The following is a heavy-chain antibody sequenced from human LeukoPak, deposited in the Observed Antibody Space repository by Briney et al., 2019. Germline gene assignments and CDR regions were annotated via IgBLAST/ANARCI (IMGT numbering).Heavy chain of an antibody. Sequence: GGSLRLSCVTSGFTFSHHWMSWVRQAPGKGLEWVANINQDGNRKYYVDSMKGRFTISRDNAQKSLYLQMNSLRVEDTAVYYCARDETGGYFENWGQGTLVTVSS. J-gene: IGHJ4*02. CDR3: ARDETGGYFEN. D-gene: IGHD3-10*01. CDR2: INQDGNRK. V-gene: IGHV3-7*01. CDR1: GFTFSHHW.